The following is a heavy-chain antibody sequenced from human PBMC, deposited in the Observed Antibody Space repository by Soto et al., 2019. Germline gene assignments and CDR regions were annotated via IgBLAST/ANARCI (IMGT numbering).Heavy chain of an antibody. CDR3: ARNMDYYYGPGSGNGHGF. J-gene: IGHJ6*02. V-gene: IGHV1-2*02. CDR1: GYTFTAYY. D-gene: IGHD3-10*01. CDR2: INPKFGDT. Sequence: QVQLVQSGAEVKEPGDSVRVSCEASGYTFTAYYIHWVRQAPGQGLEWMGWINPKFGDTTYAQDFQGRVSMTRDMSISTVYMELSRLTSDDTAMYYCARNMDYYYGPGSGNGHGFWGQGTTVTVFS.